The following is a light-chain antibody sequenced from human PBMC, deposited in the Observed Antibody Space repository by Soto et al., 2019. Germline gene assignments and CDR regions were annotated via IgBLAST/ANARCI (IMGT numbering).Light chain of an antibody. CDR3: AAWDDSLSGRV. Sequence: QSVLTQPPSVSGTPGQRITISCSGSSYNTGSNAVNWFQQVPGSAPKLLIYSNKQRPSGVPDRFSGSKSGSSASLAISGLQSEDEADYYCAAWDDSLSGRVFGGGTKLTVL. CDR1: SYNTGSNA. CDR2: SNK. J-gene: IGLJ3*02. V-gene: IGLV1-44*01.